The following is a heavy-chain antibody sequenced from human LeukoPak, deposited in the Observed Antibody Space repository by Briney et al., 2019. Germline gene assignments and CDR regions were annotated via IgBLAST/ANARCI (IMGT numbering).Heavy chain of an antibody. CDR2: TYYRSKWYN. J-gene: IGHJ5*02. V-gene: IGHV6-1*01. CDR1: GDSVSSNSAA. Sequence: SQTLSLTCAISGDSVSSNSAAWNWIRQSPSRGLEWLGRTYYRSKWYNDYAVSVKSRITINPDTSKNQFSLQLNSVTPEDTAVYYCARATNVAAAGTVRRVWFDPWGQGTLVTVSS. D-gene: IGHD6-13*01. CDR3: ARATNVAAAGTVRRVWFDP.